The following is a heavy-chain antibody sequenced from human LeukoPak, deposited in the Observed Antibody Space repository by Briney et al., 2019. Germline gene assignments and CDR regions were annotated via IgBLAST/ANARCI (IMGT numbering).Heavy chain of an antibody. CDR3: AKNTSGTYLDY. Sequence: GGSLRLSCAASGFTFSSDAMSWVRQAPGKGLEWVSSISTSGVSTNYADSVKGRFTITRDNSKSMVYLEMNSLRAEDTAVYYCAKNTSGTYLDYWGQGILVTVSS. CDR2: ISTSGVST. CDR1: GFTFSSDA. V-gene: IGHV3-23*01. J-gene: IGHJ4*02. D-gene: IGHD1-26*01.